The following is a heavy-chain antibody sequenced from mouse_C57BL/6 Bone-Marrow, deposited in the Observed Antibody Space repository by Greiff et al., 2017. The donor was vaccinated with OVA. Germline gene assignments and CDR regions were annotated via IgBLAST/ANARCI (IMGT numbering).Heavy chain of an antibody. D-gene: IGHD1-1*01. CDR1: GYTFTSYW. Sequence: QVQLQQPGAELVKPGASVKLSCKASGYTFTSYWMQWVKQRPGQGLEWIGEIDPSDSSTNFNKKFKVKATLTVDTSSSTAYMQLSSLTSEDSAVYYCARGFITTVVGYWGQGTTLTVSS. V-gene: IGHV1-50*01. CDR2: IDPSDSST. CDR3: ARGFITTVVGY. J-gene: IGHJ2*01.